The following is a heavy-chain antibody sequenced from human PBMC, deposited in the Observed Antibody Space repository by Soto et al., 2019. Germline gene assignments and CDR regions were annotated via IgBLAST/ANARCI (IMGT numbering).Heavy chain of an antibody. CDR3: ARAVHTMVQGVRFRVDQ. D-gene: IGHD3-10*01. J-gene: IGHJ4*02. V-gene: IGHV1-2*02. CDR2: INPNGGGT. Sequence: QVQLVQSGAEMKKPGASVKVSCESSGYTFTAYYIHWVRQAPGHGLEWMGWINPNGGGTKYAQKFQGRVTMTRDMSINTAYMELTRLTSDDTAVYYCARAVHTMVQGVRFRVDQWGQGSLVTISS. CDR1: GYTFTAYY.